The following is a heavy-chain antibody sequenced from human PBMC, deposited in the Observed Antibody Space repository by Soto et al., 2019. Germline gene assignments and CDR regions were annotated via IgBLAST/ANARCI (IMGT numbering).Heavy chain of an antibody. CDR2: ISGSGGST. CDR3: GTSELRYFDWSGPVDY. V-gene: IGHV3-23*01. D-gene: IGHD3-9*01. Sequence: EVQLLESGGGLVQPGGSLRLSCAASGFTFSSYAMSWVRQAPGKGLEWVSAISGSGGSTYYADSVKGRFTISRDNSKNTLYLQMNSLRAEDTAVYYCGTSELRYFDWSGPVDYWGQGTLVTVSS. CDR1: GFTFSSYA. J-gene: IGHJ4*02.